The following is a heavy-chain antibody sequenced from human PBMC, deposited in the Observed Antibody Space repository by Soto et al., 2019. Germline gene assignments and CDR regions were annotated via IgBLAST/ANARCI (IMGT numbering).Heavy chain of an antibody. V-gene: IGHV3-53*04. CDR1: GFAVRHNY. CDR3: ARKTDSIPTEADV. Sequence: EVQLVESGGGLVQPGGSLRLSCTASGFAVRHNYMTWVRQAPGKGLEWVSLIYSGGDTAYADSVKGRFTISRHTSQNTLNLQMNSLRAEDTVVYYCARKTDSIPTEADVWGKGTAVTVSS. CDR2: IYSGGDT. J-gene: IGHJ6*04. D-gene: IGHD2-21*01.